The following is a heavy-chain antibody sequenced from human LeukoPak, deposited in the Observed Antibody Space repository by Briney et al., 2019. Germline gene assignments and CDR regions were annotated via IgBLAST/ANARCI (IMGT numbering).Heavy chain of an antibody. J-gene: IGHJ6*03. CDR1: GGSISSSNW. D-gene: IGHD3-16*01. Sequence: PSETLSLTCAVSGGSISSSNWWSWVRQPPGKGLEWIGEIYHSGSTNYNPSLKSRVTISVDKSKNQFSLKLSSVTAADTAVYYCARSTIYDYVLNYYYMDVWGKGTTVTVSS. CDR2: IYHSGST. V-gene: IGHV4-4*02. CDR3: ARSTIYDYVLNYYYMDV.